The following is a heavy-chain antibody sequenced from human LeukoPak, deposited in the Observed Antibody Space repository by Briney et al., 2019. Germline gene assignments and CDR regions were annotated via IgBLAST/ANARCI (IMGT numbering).Heavy chain of an antibody. J-gene: IGHJ4*01. Sequence: PGGSLRLSCAASGFTYSIYAMTWVRQAPGKGLEWVSAISGSGGTTYYADSVKGRFTISRDNSKNMLSLRMNRLGAEDAAVYYCAKGSYYDFWSGYFLIDHWGHGTPVTVSS. CDR2: ISGSGGTT. CDR3: AKGSYYDFWSGYFLIDH. D-gene: IGHD3-3*01. V-gene: IGHV3-23*01. CDR1: GFTYSIYA.